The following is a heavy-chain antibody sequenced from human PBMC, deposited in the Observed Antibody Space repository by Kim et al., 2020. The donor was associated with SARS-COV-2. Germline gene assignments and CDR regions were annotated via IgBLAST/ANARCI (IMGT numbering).Heavy chain of an antibody. Sequence: KGRFTISRDNSKNTLYLQMNSLRAEDTAVYYCAKDQRGLRYFDWSYYFDYWGQGTLVTVSS. J-gene: IGHJ4*02. D-gene: IGHD3-9*01. CDR3: AKDQRGLRYFDWSYYFDY. V-gene: IGHV3-23*01.